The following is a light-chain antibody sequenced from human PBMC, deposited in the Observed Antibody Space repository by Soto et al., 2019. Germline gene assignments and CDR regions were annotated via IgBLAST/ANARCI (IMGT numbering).Light chain of an antibody. V-gene: IGKV3-15*01. CDR2: GAS. CDR3: QQYNNWPYT. J-gene: IGKJ2*01. Sequence: EIMMTQSPAILSVSPGERATVSCWSSQSISSNLAWYQHKRGQAPRLLFYGASTRTTGVPARFSGSGSGTGITLTISSLQSEDFAIYYCQQYNNWPYTFGQGTKLEIK. CDR1: QSISSN.